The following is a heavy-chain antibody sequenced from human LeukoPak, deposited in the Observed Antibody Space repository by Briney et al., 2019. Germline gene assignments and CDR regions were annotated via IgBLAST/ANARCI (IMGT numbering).Heavy chain of an antibody. CDR2: ISPNSGDT. D-gene: IGHD6-13*01. J-gene: IGHJ4*02. Sequence: ASVKVSCKASGYSFSDYFVHWVRQAPGLGLEWMGWISPNSGDTNYAPKFQGRVTMTKDTSINTAYMDLTSLTSDDTAVYYCARVKWDDSSSWYFDCWGQGTLVTVSS. CDR3: ARVKWDDSSSWYFDC. CDR1: GYSFSDYF. V-gene: IGHV1-2*02.